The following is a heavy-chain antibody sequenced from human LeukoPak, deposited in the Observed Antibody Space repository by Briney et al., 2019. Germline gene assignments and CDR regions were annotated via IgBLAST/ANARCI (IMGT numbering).Heavy chain of an antibody. Sequence: SETLSLTCAVYGGSFSGYYWSWIRLPPGKGLEWIGEINHSGSTNYNPSLKSRVTISVDTSKNQFSLKLSSVTAADTAVYYCARGRGYYYDSSGYYPFHYWGQGTLVTVSS. CDR1: GGSFSGYY. CDR2: INHSGST. V-gene: IGHV4-34*01. D-gene: IGHD3-22*01. J-gene: IGHJ4*02. CDR3: ARGRGYYYDSSGYYPFHY.